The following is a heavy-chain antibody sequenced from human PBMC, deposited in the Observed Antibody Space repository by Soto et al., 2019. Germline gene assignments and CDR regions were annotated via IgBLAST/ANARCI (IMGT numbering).Heavy chain of an antibody. D-gene: IGHD1-1*01. J-gene: IGHJ4*02. V-gene: IGHV4-34*01. CDR3: ARDMLYNWILHYFDY. Sequence: QVQLQQWGAGLLKPSETLSLTCAVYGGSFSGYYWSWIRQPPGKGLEWIGEINHSGSTNYNPSLKSRVTISVDTSKNQFSLKLSSVTAADTAVYYCARDMLYNWILHYFDYWGQGTLVTVSS. CDR2: INHSGST. CDR1: GGSFSGYY.